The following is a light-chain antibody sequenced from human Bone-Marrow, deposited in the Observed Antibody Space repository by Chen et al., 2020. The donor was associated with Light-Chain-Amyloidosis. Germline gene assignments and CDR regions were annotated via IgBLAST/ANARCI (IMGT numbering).Light chain of an antibody. CDR3: QSADSSGTYEVI. J-gene: IGLJ2*01. CDR1: DLPTKY. Sequence: SYELTQPPSVSVSPGQTARITCSGDDLPTKYAYWYQQKPGQAPVLVIHRDTERPSGSSERFSGSSSGTTATLTIGGVQAEDEADYHCQSADSSGTYEVIFGGGTKLTVL. CDR2: RDT. V-gene: IGLV3-25*03.